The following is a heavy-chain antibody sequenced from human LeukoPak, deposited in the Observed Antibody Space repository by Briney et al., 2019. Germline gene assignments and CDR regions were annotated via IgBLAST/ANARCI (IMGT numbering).Heavy chain of an antibody. CDR1: GGSSSGYY. Sequence: SETLSLTCAVYGGSSSGYYWSWIRQPPGKGLEWIGEINHSGSTNYNPSLKSRVTISVDTSKNQFSLKLSSVTAADTAVYYCARPRTPRYCSSTSCYGYYYYMDVWGKGTTVTVSS. CDR3: ARPRTPRYCSSTSCYGYYYYMDV. V-gene: IGHV4-34*01. J-gene: IGHJ6*03. CDR2: INHSGST. D-gene: IGHD2-2*01.